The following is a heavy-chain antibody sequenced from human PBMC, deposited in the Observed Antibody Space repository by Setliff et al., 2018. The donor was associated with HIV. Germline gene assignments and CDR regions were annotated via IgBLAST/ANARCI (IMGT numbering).Heavy chain of an antibody. Sequence: GGSLRLSCAASGFTFSSYSMHWVRQAPGKGLEWVAFIRYDGSNKYYADSVKGRFTISRDNSKNTLYLQMNSLRAEDTAVYYCAKDTSPGDYVPGHYFDYWGQGTLVTVSS. CDR2: IRYDGSNK. CDR1: GFTFSSYS. V-gene: IGHV3-30*02. CDR3: AKDTSPGDYVPGHYFDY. D-gene: IGHD4-17*01. J-gene: IGHJ4*02.